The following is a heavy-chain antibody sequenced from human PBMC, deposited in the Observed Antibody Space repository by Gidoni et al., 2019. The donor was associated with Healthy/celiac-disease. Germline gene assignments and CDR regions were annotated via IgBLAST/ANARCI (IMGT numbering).Heavy chain of an antibody. CDR2: IWYDGSNK. CDR1: GFTFRSSG. D-gene: IGHD3-10*01. Sequence: QVQLVESGGGVVQPGRSLRRSCAASGFTFRSSGMHWVRQAPGKGLEGVAVIWYDGSNKYYADSVKGRFTISRDNSKNTLYLQMNSLRAEDTAVYYCAREVVRWFGEWYYYYYGMDVWGQGTTVTVSS. CDR3: AREVVRWFGEWYYYYYGMDV. V-gene: IGHV3-33*01. J-gene: IGHJ6*02.